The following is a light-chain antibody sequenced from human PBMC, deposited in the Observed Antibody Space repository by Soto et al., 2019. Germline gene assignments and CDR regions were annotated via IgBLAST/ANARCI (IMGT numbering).Light chain of an antibody. J-gene: IGLJ3*02. CDR1: SSDVGSYNR. Sequence: QSVLTQPPSVSGSPGQSVTISCTGTSSDVGSYNRVSWYQQPPGTAPKLMIYEVNNRPSGVPDRFSGSKSGNTASLTISGLQADDEADYYCSSYTSSTQVVFGGGTQLTVL. V-gene: IGLV2-18*02. CDR2: EVN. CDR3: SSYTSSTQVV.